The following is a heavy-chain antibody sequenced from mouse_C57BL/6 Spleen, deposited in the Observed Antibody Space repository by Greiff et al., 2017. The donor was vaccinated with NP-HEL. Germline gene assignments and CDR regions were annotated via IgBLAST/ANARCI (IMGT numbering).Heavy chain of an antibody. CDR3: ARRSTTVVGMDY. V-gene: IGHV5-6*01. J-gene: IGHJ4*01. CDR2: ISRGGSYT. D-gene: IGHD1-1*01. Sequence: EVQGVESGGDLVQPGGSLKLSCAASGFTFSSSGMSWVRQTPDKRLEWVATISRGGSYTYYPDSVKGRFTISRDNAKNTLYLQMSSLKSEDTAMYYCARRSTTVVGMDYWGQGTSVTVSS. CDR1: GFTFSSSG.